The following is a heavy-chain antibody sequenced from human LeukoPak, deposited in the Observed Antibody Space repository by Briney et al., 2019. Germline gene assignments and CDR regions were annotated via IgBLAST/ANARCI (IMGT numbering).Heavy chain of an antibody. J-gene: IGHJ5*02. CDR3: SSGLYDLGRGP. CDR2: ISSSSSTI. V-gene: IGHV3-48*04. D-gene: IGHD3-3*01. Sequence: PGGSLRLSCAASGFTFSSYSMNWVRQAPGKGLEWVSYISSSSSTIYYADSVKGRFTISRDNAKNSLYLQMNSLRAEDTAVYYCSSGLYDLGRGPWGQGTLVTVSS. CDR1: GFTFSSYS.